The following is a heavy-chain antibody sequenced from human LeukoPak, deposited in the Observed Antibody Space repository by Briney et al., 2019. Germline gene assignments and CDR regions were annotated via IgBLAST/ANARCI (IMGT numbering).Heavy chain of an antibody. CDR3: ARDSEWFGESYFDY. CDR2: ISAYNGNT. D-gene: IGHD3-10*01. Sequence: ASVKVSCKASGYTFTSYGINWVRQAPGQGLEWMGWISAYNGNTNYAQKLQGRVTMTTDTSTSTAYMELRSLRSDDTAVYYCARDSEWFGESYFDYWGQGTLVTVSS. J-gene: IGHJ4*02. CDR1: GYTFTSYG. V-gene: IGHV1-18*01.